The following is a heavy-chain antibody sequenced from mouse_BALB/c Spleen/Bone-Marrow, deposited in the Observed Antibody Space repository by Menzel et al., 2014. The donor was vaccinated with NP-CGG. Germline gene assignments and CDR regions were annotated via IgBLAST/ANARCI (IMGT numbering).Heavy chain of an antibody. CDR2: TDPENGNT. CDR1: GFNIKDTS. Sequence: EVKLVEFGAELVKPGASVKLLCTASGFNIKDTSMHWVKQRSEQGLEWIGRTDPENGNTKYDPMFQGMATLTADTSSNTPHLQLSSPQSDDTAAYYCAMLDLFACWLQGTLVTVSA. V-gene: IGHV14-3*02. J-gene: IGHJ3*01. CDR3: AMLDLFAC.